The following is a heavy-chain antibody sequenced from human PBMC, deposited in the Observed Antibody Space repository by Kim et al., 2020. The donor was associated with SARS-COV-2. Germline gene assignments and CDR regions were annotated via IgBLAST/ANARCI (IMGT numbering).Heavy chain of an antibody. CDR3: ATWKSSWGYWYFDL. J-gene: IGHJ2*01. V-gene: IGHV5-51*01. D-gene: IGHD6-13*01. Sequence: SPSFQGQVTISADKSISTAYLQWSSLKASDTAMYYCATWKSSWGYWYFDLWGRGTLVTVSS.